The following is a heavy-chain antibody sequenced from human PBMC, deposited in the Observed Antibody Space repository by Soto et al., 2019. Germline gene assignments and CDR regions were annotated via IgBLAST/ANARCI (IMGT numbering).Heavy chain of an antibody. Sequence: GGSLSLSCGGYGFTFSKYAIHWVRQAPSKGLEWVAVVSYDGRNKYYADSLKGRFSISGDNSKNMLFLEMNSLKTEDTAVYYCARDRGGSSFFDCWGQGALVTVSS. CDR3: ARDRGGSSFFDC. CDR1: GFTFSKYA. V-gene: IGHV3-30*04. CDR2: VSYDGRNK. D-gene: IGHD3-16*01. J-gene: IGHJ4*02.